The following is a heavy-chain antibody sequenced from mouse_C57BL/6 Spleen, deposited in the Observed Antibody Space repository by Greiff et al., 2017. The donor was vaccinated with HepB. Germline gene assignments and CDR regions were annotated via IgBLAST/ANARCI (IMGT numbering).Heavy chain of an antibody. V-gene: IGHV1-72*01. Sequence: LVESGAELVKPGASVKPSCKASGYTFTSYWMHWVKQRPGRGLEWIGRIDPNSGGTKYNEKFKSKATLTVDKPSSTAYMQLSSLTSEDSAVYYCAGRLGNGAWFAYWGQGTLVTVSA. D-gene: IGHD2-1*01. CDR2: IDPNSGGT. J-gene: IGHJ3*01. CDR1: GYTFTSYW. CDR3: AGRLGNGAWFAY.